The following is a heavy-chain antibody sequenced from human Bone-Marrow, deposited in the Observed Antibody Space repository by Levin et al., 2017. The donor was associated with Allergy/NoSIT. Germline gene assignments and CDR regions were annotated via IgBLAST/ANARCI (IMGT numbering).Heavy chain of an antibody. D-gene: IGHD4-17*01. V-gene: IGHV3-23*01. CDR2: ISGSGGST. J-gene: IGHJ6*02. CDR1: GFTFSSYA. Sequence: PGGSLRLSCAASGFTFSSYAMSWVRQAPGKGLEWVSAISGSGGSTYYADSVKGRFTISRDNSKNTLYLQMNSLRAEDTAVYYCAKVAHGDSPYYYYGMDVWGQGTTVTVSS. CDR3: AKVAHGDSPYYYYGMDV.